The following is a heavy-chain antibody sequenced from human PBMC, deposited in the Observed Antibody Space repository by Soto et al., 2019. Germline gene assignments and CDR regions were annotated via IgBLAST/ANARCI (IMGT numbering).Heavy chain of an antibody. D-gene: IGHD3-10*01. J-gene: IGHJ6*02. CDR3: ASRYGSGSSYYYYGMDV. CDR2: INAGNGNT. Sequence: QVQLVQSGAEVKKPGASVKVSCKASGYTFTSYAMHWVRQAPGQRLEWMGWINAGNGNTKYSQKFQGRVTITRDTSASTAYMELSSLRSEDTAVYYCASRYGSGSSYYYYGMDVWGQGTTVTVSS. V-gene: IGHV1-3*01. CDR1: GYTFTSYA.